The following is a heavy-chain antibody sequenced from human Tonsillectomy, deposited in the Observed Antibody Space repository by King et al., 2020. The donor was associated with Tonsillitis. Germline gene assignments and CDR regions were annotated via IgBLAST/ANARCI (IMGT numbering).Heavy chain of an antibody. V-gene: IGHV3-23*01. CDR2: ISGSGGST. J-gene: IGHJ6*03. CDR3: AKDRYCSSTSCYVPIHYYYYYMDV. CDR1: GFTFSSYA. Sequence: VQLLESGGGLVQPGGSLRLSCAASGFTFSSYAMSWVRQAPGKGLEWVSAISGSGGSTYYADSVKGRFTISRDNSKNTLYLQMNSLRAEDTAVYYCAKDRYCSSTSCYVPIHYYYYYMDVWGKGTTVTVSS. D-gene: IGHD2-2*01.